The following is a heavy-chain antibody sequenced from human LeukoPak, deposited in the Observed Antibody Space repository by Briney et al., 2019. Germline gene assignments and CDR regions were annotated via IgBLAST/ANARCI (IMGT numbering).Heavy chain of an antibody. Sequence: ASVKVSCKASGYTFTGYYMHWVRQAPGHGLEWMGWINPNSGGTNYAQKFQGRVTMTRDTSISTAYMELSRLRSDDTAVYYCAREGGYSGYDYYFDYWGQGTLVTVSS. D-gene: IGHD5-12*01. CDR1: GYTFTGYY. J-gene: IGHJ4*02. CDR2: INPNSGGT. CDR3: AREGGYSGYDYYFDY. V-gene: IGHV1-2*02.